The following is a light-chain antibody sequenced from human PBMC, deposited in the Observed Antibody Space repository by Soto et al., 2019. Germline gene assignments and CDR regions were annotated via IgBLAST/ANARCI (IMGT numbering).Light chain of an antibody. V-gene: IGKV1-39*01. CDR1: QHISSY. CDR3: QQYNSYPCT. CDR2: IAT. J-gene: IGKJ2*02. Sequence: DIQMTQSPSSLSASVGDGVTITCRASQHISSYLNWYQQKRGKAPKLLIYIATTSQSGVPSRFSGSGSGTDFTLTISSLQPEDFATYYCQQYNSYPCTFGQGTKVDIK.